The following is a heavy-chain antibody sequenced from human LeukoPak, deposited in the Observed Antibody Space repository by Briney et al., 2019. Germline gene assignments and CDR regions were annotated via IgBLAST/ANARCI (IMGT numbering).Heavy chain of an antibody. J-gene: IGHJ5*02. CDR2: IYYSGST. V-gene: IGHV4-39*01. D-gene: IGHD6-19*01. CDR3: ARGVFASGWSLNWFDP. CDR1: GGSISSSSHY. Sequence: SETLSLTCTVSGGSISSSSHYWGWIRQPPGKGLEWIGSIYYSGSTDYNPSLKSRVTISVDTSKNQFSLKLSSVTAADTAVYNCARGVFASGWSLNWFDPWGQGTLVTVSS.